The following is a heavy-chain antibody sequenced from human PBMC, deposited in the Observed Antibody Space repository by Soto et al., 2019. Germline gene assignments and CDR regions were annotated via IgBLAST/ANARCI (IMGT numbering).Heavy chain of an antibody. D-gene: IGHD2-2*01. Sequence: GASVKVSCKASGYTFTSDDINWVRQATGQGREWMGWMNPNNGNTGYAQKFQGRVTMTRDTSINTAYMELRSLRSDDTAVYYCARERVPRIVVVPAATNWFDPWGQGTLVTVSS. J-gene: IGHJ5*02. CDR3: ARERVPRIVVVPAATNWFDP. CDR2: MNPNNGNT. CDR1: GYTFTSDD. V-gene: IGHV1-8*01.